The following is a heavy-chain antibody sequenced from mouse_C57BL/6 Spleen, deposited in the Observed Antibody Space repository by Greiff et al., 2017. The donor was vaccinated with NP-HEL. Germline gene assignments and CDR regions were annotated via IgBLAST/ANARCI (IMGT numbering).Heavy chain of an antibody. V-gene: IGHV14-4*01. CDR3: TRRLITTGGYYAMDY. J-gene: IGHJ4*01. D-gene: IGHD1-1*01. CDR2: IDPENGDT. CDR1: GFNIKDDY. Sequence: EVQLQQSGAELVRPGASVKLSCTASGFNIKDDYMHWVKQRPEQGLEWIGWIDPENGDTEYASKFQGKATITADTSSNTAYLQLSSLTSEDTAVYYCTRRLITTGGYYAMDYWGQGTSVTVSS.